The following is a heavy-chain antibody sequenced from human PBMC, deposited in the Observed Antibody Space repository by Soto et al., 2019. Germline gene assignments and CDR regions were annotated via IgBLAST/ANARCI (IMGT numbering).Heavy chain of an antibody. Sequence: EVQLLESGGGLVQPGGSLRLSCAASGFTFSSYAMSWVRQAPGKGLEWVSAISGSGGTTYYADFVKGLFTFSRDNSKNTLYLQMNSLRAEDTAVYYCAKTANGWFSAFDIWGQWTMVTVSS. D-gene: IGHD6-19*01. V-gene: IGHV3-23*01. J-gene: IGHJ3*02. CDR3: AKTANGWFSAFDI. CDR1: GFTFSSYA. CDR2: ISGSGGTT.